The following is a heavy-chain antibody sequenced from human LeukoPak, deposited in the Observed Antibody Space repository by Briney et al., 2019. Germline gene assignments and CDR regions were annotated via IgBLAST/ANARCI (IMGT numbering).Heavy chain of an antibody. D-gene: IGHD3-3*01. CDR2: ISGSGGST. CDR3: VKSGNFGVVNYYFDY. V-gene: IGHV3-23*01. Sequence: GGSLRLSCAASGFTFSSYAMSWVRQAPGKGLEWVSAISGSGGSTYYADSVKGRFTISRDNSKNTLYLQMNSLRAEDTAVYYCVKSGNFGVVNYYFDYWGQGTLVTVSS. CDR1: GFTFSSYA. J-gene: IGHJ4*02.